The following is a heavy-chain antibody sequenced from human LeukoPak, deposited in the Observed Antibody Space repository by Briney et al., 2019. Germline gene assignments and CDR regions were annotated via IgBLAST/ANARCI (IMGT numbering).Heavy chain of an antibody. Sequence: PSETLSLTCTVSGGSISSYYWSWIRQPPGKGLEWIGYIYYSGSTNYNPSLKSRVTISVDTSKNQFSLKLSSVTAADTAVYYCARSFNAYYDVWSGYYPLDYWGQGTLATVSS. CDR1: GGSISSYY. V-gene: IGHV4-59*08. CDR2: IYYSGST. CDR3: ARSFNAYYDVWSGYYPLDY. D-gene: IGHD3-3*01. J-gene: IGHJ4*02.